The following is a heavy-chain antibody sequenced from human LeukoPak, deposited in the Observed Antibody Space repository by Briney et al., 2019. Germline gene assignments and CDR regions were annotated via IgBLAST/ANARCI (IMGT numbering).Heavy chain of an antibody. J-gene: IGHJ4*02. V-gene: IGHV3-15*01. Sequence: GGSLRLSCAASGFTFRNASMSWVRQAPGKGLEWVGRIKSKTDGGTTDYAAPVKGRFTISRDDSKNTLYLQMDSLTTEDTAVYFCAHRDTTMVRVDYWGQGTLVTVSS. CDR3: AHRDTTMVRVDY. CDR2: IKSKTDGGTT. D-gene: IGHD5-18*01. CDR1: GFTFRNAS.